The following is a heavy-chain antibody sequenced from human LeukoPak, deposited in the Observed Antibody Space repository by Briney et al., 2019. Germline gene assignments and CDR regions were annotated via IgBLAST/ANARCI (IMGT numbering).Heavy chain of an antibody. Sequence: ASVKVSCKASGYTLTGYYMHWVRQAPGQGLEWMGWINPNSGGTNYAQKFQGRVTMTRDTSISTAYMELSRLRSDDTAVYYCAVARYCSGGSCLGYYYYYYGMDVWGQGTTVTVSS. CDR1: GYTLTGYY. J-gene: IGHJ6*02. CDR3: AVARYCSGGSCLGYYYYYYGMDV. V-gene: IGHV1-2*02. D-gene: IGHD2-15*01. CDR2: INPNSGGT.